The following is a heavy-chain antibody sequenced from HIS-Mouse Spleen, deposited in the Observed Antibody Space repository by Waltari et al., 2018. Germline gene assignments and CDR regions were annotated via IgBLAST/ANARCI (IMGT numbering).Heavy chain of an antibody. J-gene: IGHJ6*02. V-gene: IGHV1-2*02. Sequence: QVQLVQSGAEVKKPGASVKVYCKASGYTFPGHYIHRVRTAPGQGLEWMGWINPNSGGTNYAQKFQGRVTMTRDTSISTAYMELSRLRSDDTAVYYCAREPLRDGYNSYYYYGMDVWGQGTTVTVSS. CDR1: GYTFPGHY. D-gene: IGHD5-12*01. CDR2: INPNSGGT. CDR3: AREPLRDGYNSYYYYGMDV.